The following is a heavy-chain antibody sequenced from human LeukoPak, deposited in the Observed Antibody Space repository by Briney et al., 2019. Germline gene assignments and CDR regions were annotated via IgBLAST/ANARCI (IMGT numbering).Heavy chain of an antibody. Sequence: PSETLSLTCAVSGGSISGSNWWSWVRQPPGKGLEWIGEIYHSGSTNYNPSLKSRVTISVDKSKNQFSLKLSSVTAADTAVYYCARTPAFGELLNWFDPWGQGTLVTVSS. D-gene: IGHD3-10*01. J-gene: IGHJ5*02. V-gene: IGHV4-4*02. CDR2: IYHSGST. CDR3: ARTPAFGELLNWFDP. CDR1: GGSISGSNW.